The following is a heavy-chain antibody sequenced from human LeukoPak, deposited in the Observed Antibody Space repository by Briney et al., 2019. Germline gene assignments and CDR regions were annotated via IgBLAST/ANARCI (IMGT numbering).Heavy chain of an antibody. D-gene: IGHD6-13*01. CDR1: GFTFSSYG. CDR3: AKDGIAAAGTCYFDY. J-gene: IGHJ4*02. Sequence: GGSLRLSCAASGFTFSSYGMHWVRQAPGKGLEWVAVISYDGSNNYYADSVKGRFTISRDNSKNTLYLQMNSLRAEDTAVYYCAKDGIAAAGTCYFDYWGQGTLVTVSS. CDR2: ISYDGSNN. V-gene: IGHV3-30*18.